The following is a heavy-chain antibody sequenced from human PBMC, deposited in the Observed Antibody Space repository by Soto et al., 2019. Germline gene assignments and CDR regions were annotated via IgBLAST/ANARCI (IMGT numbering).Heavy chain of an antibody. Sequence: QVQLVQSGAEVKKPGSSVKVSCKASGGTFSSYTITWVRQAPGQGLEWMGRIIPILGIANYAQKYQGRVTITADKATGTAYIELSSLRSDDTAVYYCLNTPHFWGQGTLVTVSS. CDR2: IIPILGIA. J-gene: IGHJ4*02. D-gene: IGHD2-2*02. V-gene: IGHV1-69*02. CDR3: LNTPHF. CDR1: GGTFSSYT.